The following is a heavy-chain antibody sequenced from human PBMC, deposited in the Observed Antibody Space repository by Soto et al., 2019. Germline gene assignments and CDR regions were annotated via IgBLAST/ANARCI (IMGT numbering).Heavy chain of an antibody. Sequence: GGSLRLSSAASGISTSSYWMGWVRQAPGRGLEWVASIKKDGSEKYYMDSLKGRFTISRDNALNSLYLQMNSLRAEDTAVYFCVTGYHSDYWGQGPLVTVSS. J-gene: IGHJ4*02. D-gene: IGHD5-18*01. CDR2: IKKDGSEK. CDR1: GISTSSYW. V-gene: IGHV3-7*03. CDR3: VTGYHSDY.